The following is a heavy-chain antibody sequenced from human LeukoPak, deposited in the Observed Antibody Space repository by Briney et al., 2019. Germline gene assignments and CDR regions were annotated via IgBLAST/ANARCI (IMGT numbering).Heavy chain of an antibody. Sequence: GASVKVSCKASGYTFTSYGISWVRQAPGQGLEWMGWISAYNGNTNYAQKLQGRVTMTTDTSTSTAYMELRSLRSDDTAVYYCARESSRTGWGSGWYNYYYYGMDVWGQGTTVTVSS. V-gene: IGHV1-18*01. CDR2: ISAYNGNT. D-gene: IGHD6-19*01. CDR1: GYTFTSYG. CDR3: ARESSRTGWGSGWYNYYYYGMDV. J-gene: IGHJ6*02.